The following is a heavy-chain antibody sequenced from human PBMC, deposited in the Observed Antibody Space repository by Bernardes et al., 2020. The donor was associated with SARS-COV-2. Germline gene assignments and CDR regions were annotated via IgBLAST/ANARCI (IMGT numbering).Heavy chain of an antibody. CDR2: IIPIYGTA. CDR3: ARAVDPSMLPLVNVATVRYGMDV. Sequence: SVKVSCKASGGTFSSYGFSWVRQAPGQGLEWMGWIIPIYGTAKYAQKFQGRVTATADESTSTAYMELSSLRSEDTAVYYCARAVDPSMLPLVNVATVRYGMDVWGKGTTVTVSS. J-gene: IGHJ6*04. D-gene: IGHD5-18*01. V-gene: IGHV1-69*13. CDR1: GGTFSSYG.